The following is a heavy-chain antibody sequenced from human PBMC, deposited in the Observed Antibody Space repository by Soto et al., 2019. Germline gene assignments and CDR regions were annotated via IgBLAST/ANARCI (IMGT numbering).Heavy chain of an antibody. CDR2: IYSDGRT. V-gene: IGHV4-31*03. J-gene: IGHJ4*02. CDR3: ASGKIPPPDY. Sequence: QVQLQESGPGLVKPSQTLSVTCTVSGASVTSGGYYWTWIRQHSGKGLEWIAHIYSDGRTDYSPSLQGRLPISLAVAKIQTSLTLTSVTSADTALYNTASGKIPPPDYWGQGTPVAVSS. D-gene: IGHD2-2*02. CDR1: GASVTSGGYY.